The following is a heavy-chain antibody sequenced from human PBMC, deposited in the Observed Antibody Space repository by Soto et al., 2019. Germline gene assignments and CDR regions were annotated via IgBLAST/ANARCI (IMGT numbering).Heavy chain of an antibody. CDR3: ARDRWIAAAVTEDDYYYYGMDV. J-gene: IGHJ6*02. D-gene: IGHD6-13*01. CDR1: GDSVSSNSAA. CDR2: TYYRSKWYN. Sequence: PSQTLSLTCVISGDSVSSNSAAWNWIRPSPSRGLEWLGRTYYRSKWYNDYAVSVKSRITINPDTSKNQFSLQLNSVTPEDTAVYYCARDRWIAAAVTEDDYYYYGMDVWGQGTTVTVSS. V-gene: IGHV6-1*01.